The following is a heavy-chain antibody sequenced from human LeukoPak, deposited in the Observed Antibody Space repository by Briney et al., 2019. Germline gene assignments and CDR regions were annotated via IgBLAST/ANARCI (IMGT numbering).Heavy chain of an antibody. J-gene: IGHJ6*03. CDR2: ISGSGGST. V-gene: IGHV3-23*01. CDR3: ARHESGYYDFWSGYYEYYYMDV. CDR1: GFSFMNAW. Sequence: GGSLRLSCAASGFSFMNAWMIWVRQAPGKGLEWVSAISGSGGSTYYADSVKGRFTISRDNSKNTLYLQMNSLRAEDTAVYYCARHESGYYDFWSGYYEYYYMDVWGKGTTVTVSS. D-gene: IGHD3-3*01.